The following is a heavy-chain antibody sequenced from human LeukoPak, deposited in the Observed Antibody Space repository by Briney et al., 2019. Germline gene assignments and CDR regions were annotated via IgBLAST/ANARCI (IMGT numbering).Heavy chain of an antibody. V-gene: IGHV4-39*01. J-gene: IGHJ4*02. CDR1: GGSISSSSYY. D-gene: IGHD6-19*01. CDR2: IYYSGST. Sequence: SETLSLTCTVSGGSISSSSYYWGWIRQPPGKGLEWIGSIYYSGSTYYNPSLKGRVTISVDTSKNQFSLKLSSVTAADTAVYYCARYEENSGWYSYYFDYWGQGTLVTVSS. CDR3: ARYEENSGWYSYYFDY.